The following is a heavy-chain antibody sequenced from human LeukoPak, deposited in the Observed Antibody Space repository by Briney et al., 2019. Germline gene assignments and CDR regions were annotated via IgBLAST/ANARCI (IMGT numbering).Heavy chain of an antibody. Sequence: ASVKVSCKASGYTFTGYYMHWVRQAPGQGLEWMGWINPNSGGTNYAQKFQGRVTITRDTSISTAYMELSRLRSDDTAVYYCASTSYYDSSGYYYGAHYYYYMDVWGKGTTVTVSS. CDR2: INPNSGGT. D-gene: IGHD3-22*01. CDR1: GYTFTGYY. J-gene: IGHJ6*03. V-gene: IGHV1-2*02. CDR3: ASTSYYDSSGYYYGAHYYYYMDV.